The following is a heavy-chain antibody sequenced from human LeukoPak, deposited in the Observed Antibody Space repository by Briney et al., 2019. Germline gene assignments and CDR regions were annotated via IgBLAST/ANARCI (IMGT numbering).Heavy chain of an antibody. D-gene: IGHD3-22*01. J-gene: IGHJ3*02. Sequence: GGSLRLSCAASGFTFINAWMSWVRQAPGKGLEWVAIVSTLSNTIAYADSVKGRFTISRDNAKKSVYLQMSNLRAEDTAIYFCARSSPYYYASRRHDGFDIWGPGTIVTVSS. CDR1: GFTFINAW. CDR2: VSTLSNTI. V-gene: IGHV3-11*01. CDR3: ARSSPYYYASRRHDGFDI.